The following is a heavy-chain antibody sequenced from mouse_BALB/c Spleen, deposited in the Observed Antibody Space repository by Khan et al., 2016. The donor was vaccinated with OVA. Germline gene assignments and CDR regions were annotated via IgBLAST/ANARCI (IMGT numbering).Heavy chain of an antibody. J-gene: IGHJ3*01. D-gene: IGHD2-1*01. CDR2: INTYTGEA. CDR3: SRSNGNYWFAY. CDR1: GYTLTNYG. Sequence: QIQLVQSGPELKKPGATVKISCKASGYTLTNYGMNWVKQAPGKGLKWMGWINTYTGEATYADDFKGRFAFSLETSASTAYLQINNLKNEDTATYFCSRSNGNYWFAYWGQGTLVTVSA. V-gene: IGHV9-3-1*01.